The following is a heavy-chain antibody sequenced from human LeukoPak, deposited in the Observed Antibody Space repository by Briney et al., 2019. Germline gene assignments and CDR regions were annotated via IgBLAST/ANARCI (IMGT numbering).Heavy chain of an antibody. CDR3: ARVGEDPGLELAVYYYYMDV. CDR1: GFTFSSYA. Sequence: GGSLRLSCAASGFTFSSYAMSWVRQAPGKGLEWVSAISGSGGSTYYADSVKGRFTISRDNAKNSLYLQMNSLRAEDTAVYYCARVGEDPGLELAVYYYYMDVWGKGTTVTVSS. CDR2: ISGSGGST. D-gene: IGHD1-7*01. J-gene: IGHJ6*03. V-gene: IGHV3-23*01.